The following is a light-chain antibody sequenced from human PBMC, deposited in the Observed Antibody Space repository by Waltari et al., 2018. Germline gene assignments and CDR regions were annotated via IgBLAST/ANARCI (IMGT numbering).Light chain of an antibody. Sequence: DIVLTQSPLSLSVTLGAPASISCRSSQSLLDSDGRNYLNWYLQKPGQSPQLLIYLGSHRASGVPDRFRGYESGTEFTLKISRVEAGDVGIYYCMQALQIPTFGPTFGGGTKVEIK. CDR1: QSLLDSDGRNY. CDR3: MQALQIPTFGPT. J-gene: IGKJ4*01. CDR2: LGS. V-gene: IGKV2-28*01.